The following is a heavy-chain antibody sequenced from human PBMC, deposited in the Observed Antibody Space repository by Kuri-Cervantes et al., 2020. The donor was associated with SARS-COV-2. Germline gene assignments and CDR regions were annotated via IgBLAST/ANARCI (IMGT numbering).Heavy chain of an antibody. CDR2: IYHSGST. CDR1: GFTFSDYY. CDR3: ARGGGYVDY. D-gene: IGHD3-16*01. V-gene: IGHV4-34*01. Sequence: SETLSLTCAASGFTFSDYYMSWVRQPPGKGLEWIGEIYHSGSTNYNPSLKSRVTISVDKSKNQFSLKLSSVTAADTAVYYCARGGGYVDYWGQGTLVTVSS. J-gene: IGHJ4*02.